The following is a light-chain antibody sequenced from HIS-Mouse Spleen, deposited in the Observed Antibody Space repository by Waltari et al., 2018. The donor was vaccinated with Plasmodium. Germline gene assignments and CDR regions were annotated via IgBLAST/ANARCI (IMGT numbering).Light chain of an antibody. CDR2: WAS. Sequence: DLVMTQSPDSLAVSPGEGATINCKSSQSVLYSSNNKNYLAWYQQKPGQPPKLLIYWASTRESGVPDRFSGSGSGTDFTLTISSLQAEDVAVYYCQQYYSTPYTFGQGTKLEIK. CDR3: QQYYSTPYT. J-gene: IGKJ2*01. CDR1: QSVLYSSNNKNY. V-gene: IGKV4-1*01.